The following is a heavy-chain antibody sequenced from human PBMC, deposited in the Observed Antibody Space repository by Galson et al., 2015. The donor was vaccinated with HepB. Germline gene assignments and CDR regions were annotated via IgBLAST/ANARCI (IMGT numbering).Heavy chain of an antibody. CDR2: IIVGSGNT. D-gene: IGHD2-15*01. J-gene: IGHJ3*02. V-gene: IGHV1-58*02. CDR3: AGGLLLGATRGAFDI. CDR1: GVTFTSYA. Sequence: SVKVSCKASGVTFTSYAIRCVRQARGQRLEWIGGIIVGSGNTNYAQKFQERVTITGDMSTSTAYMELSSLRSEDTAVYYCAGGLLLGATRGAFDIWGQGTMVTVSS.